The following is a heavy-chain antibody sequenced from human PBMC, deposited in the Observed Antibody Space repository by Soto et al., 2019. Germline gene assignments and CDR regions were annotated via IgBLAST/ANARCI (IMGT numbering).Heavy chain of an antibody. J-gene: IGHJ4*02. CDR1: GITVSSHY. CDR3: AKDTPTGGADY. Sequence: GLSLRLFCAASGITVSSHYMSWVRQAPGKGLEWVSGISSGGSTYYADSVKGRFTISRDNSKNTLYLQMDSLGAEDTAVYDCAKDTPTGGADYWGQGTIVTVSS. CDR2: ISSGGST. D-gene: IGHD2-8*02. V-gene: IGHV3-53*01.